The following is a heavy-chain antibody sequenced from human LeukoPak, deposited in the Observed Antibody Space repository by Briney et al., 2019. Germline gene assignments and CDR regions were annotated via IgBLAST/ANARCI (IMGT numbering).Heavy chain of an antibody. CDR1: GYTFTGYY. V-gene: IGHV1-2*02. CDR3: ARDLVLWAYYYDSSGSSLEY. J-gene: IGHJ4*02. CDR2: INPNSGGT. D-gene: IGHD3-22*01. Sequence: ASVKVSCKASGYTFTGYYMHWVRQAPGQGLEWMGWINPNSGGTNYAQKFQGRVTMTRDTSISTAYMELSRLRSDDTAVYYCARDLVLWAYYYDSSGSSLEYWGQGTLVTVSS.